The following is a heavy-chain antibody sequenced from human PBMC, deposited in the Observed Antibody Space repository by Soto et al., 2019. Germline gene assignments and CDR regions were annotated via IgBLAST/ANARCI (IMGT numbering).Heavy chain of an antibody. D-gene: IGHD3-3*01. CDR3: AKEPSITIFGVVIGNYFDY. CDR2: ISYDGSNK. J-gene: IGHJ4*02. V-gene: IGHV3-30*18. CDR1: GFTFSSYG. Sequence: QVQLVESGGGVVQPGRSLRLSCAASGFTFSSYGMHWVRQAPGKGLEWVAVISYDGSNKCYADSVKGRFTISRDNSKNTLYLQMNSLRAEDTAVYYCAKEPSITIFGVVIGNYFDYWGQGTLVTVSS.